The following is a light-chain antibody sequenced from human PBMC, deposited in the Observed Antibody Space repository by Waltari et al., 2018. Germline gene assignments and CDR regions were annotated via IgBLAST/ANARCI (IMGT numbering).Light chain of an antibody. Sequence: EIVLTQSLGTLSLSPGERATLSCRASQSVSSNYLVWYQQKPGQAPRLLIYGASSRATGIPDKFSGSGSGTDFTLTINRLEPEDFAVYYCQQYGRSPLTFGGGTKVEIK. CDR3: QQYGRSPLT. CDR2: GAS. V-gene: IGKV3-20*01. CDR1: QSVSSNY. J-gene: IGKJ4*01.